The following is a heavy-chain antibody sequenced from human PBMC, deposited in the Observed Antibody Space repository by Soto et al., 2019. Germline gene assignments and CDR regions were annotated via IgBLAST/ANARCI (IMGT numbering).Heavy chain of an antibody. V-gene: IGHV3-13*05. CDR1: GFTFSSYD. D-gene: IGHD2-15*01. CDR3: AIGSFGAGSFRAYMDV. J-gene: IGHJ6*03. CDR2: IGTAGDP. Sequence: EVQLVESGGDLVQPGGSLRLSCAASGFTFSSYDMHWVRQAAGKGLEWVSAIGTAGDPYYTDSAKGRFTISRENAQNSLFLQTNSLRAGDKAVYYCAIGSFGAGSFRAYMDVWGRGTTVTVSS.